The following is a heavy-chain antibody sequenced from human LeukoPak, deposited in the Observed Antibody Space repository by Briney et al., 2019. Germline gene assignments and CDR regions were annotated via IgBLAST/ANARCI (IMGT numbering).Heavy chain of an antibody. V-gene: IGHV4-59*01. Sequence: PSETLSLTCTVSGGSISSYYWSWIRQPPGKGLEYIGYIHYSGSTNYSPSLKSRVTISVKTSKNQFSLKLSSVTAADTAVYYCARDSSYGSGSYSDYWGQGTLVTVSS. CDR2: IHYSGST. D-gene: IGHD3-10*01. CDR3: ARDSSYGSGSYSDY. J-gene: IGHJ4*02. CDR1: GGSISSYY.